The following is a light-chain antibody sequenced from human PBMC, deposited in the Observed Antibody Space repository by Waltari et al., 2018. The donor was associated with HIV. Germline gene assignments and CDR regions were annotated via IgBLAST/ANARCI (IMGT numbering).Light chain of an antibody. J-gene: IGLJ3*02. Sequence: SYVLTQPPSVSLPPGTPANIPCEGKDLGYKSVHWYKQKPGQAPVLVIFYDSDRPSGIAQRFSGSNSGNTATLTITRVGAGDEADYYCQVWDSTSDHVVFGGGTTLTVL. CDR2: YDS. CDR3: QVWDSTSDHVV. V-gene: IGLV3-21*04. CDR1: DLGYKS.